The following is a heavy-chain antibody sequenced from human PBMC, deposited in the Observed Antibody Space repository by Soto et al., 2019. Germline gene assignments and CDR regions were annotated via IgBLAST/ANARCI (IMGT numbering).Heavy chain of an antibody. CDR2: IIPIFGTA. CDR3: ASPLGYSSSWYYYYGMDV. V-gene: IGHV1-69*01. D-gene: IGHD6-13*01. Sequence: QVQLVQSGAEVKKPGSSVKVSCKASGGTFSSYAISWVRQAPGQGLEWMGGIIPIFGTANYAQKFQGRVTITADESTSTAYMELSSLRSEDTAVYYCASPLGYSSSWYYYYGMDVWGQGTTVTVSS. J-gene: IGHJ6*02. CDR1: GGTFSSYA.